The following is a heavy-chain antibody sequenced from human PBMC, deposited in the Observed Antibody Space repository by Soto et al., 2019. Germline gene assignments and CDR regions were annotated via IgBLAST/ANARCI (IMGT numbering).Heavy chain of an antibody. CDR1: GFTFSNHW. CDR3: ARARGADS. V-gene: IGHV3-7*03. J-gene: IGHJ5*01. D-gene: IGHD3-16*01. CDR2: IKAGGSEK. Sequence: PGGSLRLSCAGSGFTFSNHWMNWVRQAPGKGLEWVANIKAGGSEKYYVDSVKGRFTISRDNVKNSLYLQMNSLRAEDTAVYYCARARGADSWGQGTLVTVSS.